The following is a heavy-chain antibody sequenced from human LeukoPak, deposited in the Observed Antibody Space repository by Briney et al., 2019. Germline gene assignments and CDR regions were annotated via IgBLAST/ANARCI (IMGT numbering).Heavy chain of an antibody. CDR2: IYYSGST. CDR3: ARGVTMVRGVIDYYMDV. V-gene: IGHV4-39*07. Sequence: PSETLSLTCTVSGGSISSSSYYWGWIRQPPGKGLEWIGSIYYSGSTYYNPSLKSRVTISVDTSKNQFSLKLSSVTAADTAVYYCARGVTMVRGVIDYYMDVWGKGTTVTVSS. CDR1: GGSISSSSYY. J-gene: IGHJ6*03. D-gene: IGHD3-10*01.